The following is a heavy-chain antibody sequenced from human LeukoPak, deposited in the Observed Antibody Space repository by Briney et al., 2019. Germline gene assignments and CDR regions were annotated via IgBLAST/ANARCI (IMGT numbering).Heavy chain of an antibody. V-gene: IGHV3-11*05. CDR1: GFTFSDYY. CDR3: AKDLRAHCSSTSCYLNWFDP. CDR2: VSSSSSYT. Sequence: PGGSLRLSCAASGFTFSDYYMSWIRQAPGKGLEWVSYVSSSSSYTNYADSVKGRFTISRDNAKNSLYLQMNSLRAEDTAVYYCAKDLRAHCSSTSCYLNWFDPWGQGTLVTVSS. D-gene: IGHD2-2*01. J-gene: IGHJ5*02.